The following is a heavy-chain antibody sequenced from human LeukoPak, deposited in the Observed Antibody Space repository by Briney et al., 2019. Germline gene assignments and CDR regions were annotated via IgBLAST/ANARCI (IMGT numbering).Heavy chain of an antibody. CDR1: GYTFTGYY. V-gene: IGHV1-2*04. D-gene: IGHD2-2*02. CDR3: ARDSKGIVVVPAAIRGGMDV. Sequence: ASVTVSCTASGYTFTGYYMHWVRQAPGQGLEWMGWINPNSGGTNYAQKFQGWVTMTRDTSISTAYMELSRLRSDDTAVYYCARDSKGIVVVPAAIRGGMDVWGQGTTVTVSS. J-gene: IGHJ6*02. CDR2: INPNSGGT.